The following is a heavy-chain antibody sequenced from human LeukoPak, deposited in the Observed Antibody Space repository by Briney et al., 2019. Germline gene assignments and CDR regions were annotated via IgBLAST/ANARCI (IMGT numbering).Heavy chain of an antibody. D-gene: IGHD3-9*01. CDR3: AEARYFDWLTSDY. V-gene: IGHV3-30*02. CDR1: GFTFSSYG. J-gene: IGHJ4*02. CDR2: IRYDGSNK. Sequence: GGSLRLSCAASGFTFSSYGMHWVRQAPGKGLERVAFIRYDGSNKYYADSVKGRFTISRDNSKNTLYLQMNSLRAEDTAVYYCAEARYFDWLTSDYWGQGTLVTVSS.